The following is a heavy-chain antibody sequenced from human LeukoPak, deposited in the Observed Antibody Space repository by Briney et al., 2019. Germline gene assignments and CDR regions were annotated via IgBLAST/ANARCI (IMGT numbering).Heavy chain of an antibody. J-gene: IGHJ4*02. CDR2: IYYSGGT. D-gene: IGHD3-22*01. Sequence: SETLSLTCTVSGGSISSSSYYWGWIRQPPGKGLEWIGSIYYSGGTYYNPSLKSRVTISVDTSKNQFSLKLSSVTAADTAVYYCARVDYDSSAPAFDYWGQGTLVTVSS. CDR1: GGSISSSSYY. V-gene: IGHV4-39*01. CDR3: ARVDYDSSAPAFDY.